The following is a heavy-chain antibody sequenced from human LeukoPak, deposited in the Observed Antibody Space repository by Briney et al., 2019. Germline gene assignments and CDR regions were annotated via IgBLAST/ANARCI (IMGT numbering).Heavy chain of an antibody. V-gene: IGHV3-66*01. J-gene: IGHJ3*02. CDR2: IYSGGST. Sequence: GGSLRLSCAASGFTVSSNYMSWVRQAPGKGLEWVSVIYSGGSTYYADSVKGRFTISRDNSKNTLYLQMNSLRAEDTAVYYCARGEFGYGDAFDIWGQGTMVTVSS. D-gene: IGHD3-16*01. CDR1: GFTVSSNY. CDR3: ARGEFGYGDAFDI.